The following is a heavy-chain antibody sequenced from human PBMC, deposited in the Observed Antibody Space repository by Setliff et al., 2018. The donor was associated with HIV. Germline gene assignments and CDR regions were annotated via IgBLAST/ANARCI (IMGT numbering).Heavy chain of an antibody. CDR3: ARASSDIPGVDSNYFDY. D-gene: IGHD2-2*01. V-gene: IGHV4-61*02. J-gene: IGHJ4*02. CDR2: IYTSGP. CDR1: GDSISSGSNY. Sequence: SETLSLTCTVSGDSISSGSNYWSWIRQPAGKGLEWIGRIYTSGPRYNPSLENRVTISVDTSKSQFFLMLSSVTAADTAVYYCARASSDIPGVDSNYFDYWGQGTLVTVSS.